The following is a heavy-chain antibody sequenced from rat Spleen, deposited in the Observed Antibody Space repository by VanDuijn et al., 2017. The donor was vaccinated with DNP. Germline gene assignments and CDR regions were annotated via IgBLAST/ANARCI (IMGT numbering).Heavy chain of an antibody. V-gene: IGHV3-1*01. CDR3: ARWTRYFDY. Sequence: EVQLQESGSGLVKPSQSLSLTCSVIGYSITSNYWGWIRKFPGNKMEYIGHISYSGSTNYNPSLKSRISITRDTSKNHFFLHLNSVTSEDSATYYCARWTRYFDYWGQGIMGTVSS. D-gene: IGHD1-7*01. CDR1: GYSITSNY. CDR2: ISYSGST. J-gene: IGHJ2*01.